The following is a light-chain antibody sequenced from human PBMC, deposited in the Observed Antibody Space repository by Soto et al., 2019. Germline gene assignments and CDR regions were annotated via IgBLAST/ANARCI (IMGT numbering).Light chain of an antibody. V-gene: IGLV1-40*01. Sequence: QAVLTQPPSVSGAPGQRVTISCTGSSSNIGAGYDVHWYQQLPGTAPKLLIYGNSNRPSGVPDRFSGSKSGTSASLAVSGLQSEDEADYYCAAWDDSLNGGVFGTGTKVTVL. J-gene: IGLJ1*01. CDR3: AAWDDSLNGGV. CDR1: SSNIGAGYD. CDR2: GNS.